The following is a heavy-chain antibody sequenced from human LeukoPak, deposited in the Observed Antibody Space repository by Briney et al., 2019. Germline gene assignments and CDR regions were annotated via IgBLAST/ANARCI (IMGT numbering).Heavy chain of an antibody. CDR1: GGSFSGYY. CDR3: ARGFGGYCSSTSCYRHWFDP. D-gene: IGHD2-2*02. Sequence: SETLSLTCAVYGGSFSGYYWSWIRQPPGKGLEWIGEINHSGSTNYNPSLKSRVTISVDTSKNQFSLKLSSVTAADTAVYYCARGFGGYCSSTSCYRHWFDPWGQGTLLTVSS. J-gene: IGHJ5*02. V-gene: IGHV4-34*01. CDR2: INHSGST.